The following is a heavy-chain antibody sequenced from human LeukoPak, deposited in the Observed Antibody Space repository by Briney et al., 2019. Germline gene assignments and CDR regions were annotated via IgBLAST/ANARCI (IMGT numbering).Heavy chain of an antibody. J-gene: IGHJ4*02. V-gene: IGHV3-9*03. CDR3: AKGGVVVVPAAEVDYFDY. CDR2: ISWNSGSI. CDR1: GFTFDDYA. D-gene: IGHD2-2*01. Sequence: GGSLSLSCAASGFTFDDYAMHWVRQAPGKGLEWVSGISWNSGSIGYADSVKGRFTISRDNAKNSLYLQMNSLRAEDMALYYCAKGGVVVVPAAEVDYFDYWGQGTLVTVSS.